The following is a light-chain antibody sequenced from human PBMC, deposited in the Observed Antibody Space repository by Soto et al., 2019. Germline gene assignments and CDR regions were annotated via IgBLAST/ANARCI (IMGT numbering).Light chain of an antibody. CDR3: QQYGSLPET. Sequence: EVVLTQFPGTLPVSLGERATLSCRASQSVRNDYFAWYQQKRGQAPRLLIHGASTRATGIPDRFSGSGSGTDFILTSSRVAHGDVAMYCCQQYGSLPETFGQGTKVEIK. CDR1: QSVRNDY. V-gene: IGKV3-20*01. J-gene: IGKJ1*01. CDR2: GAS.